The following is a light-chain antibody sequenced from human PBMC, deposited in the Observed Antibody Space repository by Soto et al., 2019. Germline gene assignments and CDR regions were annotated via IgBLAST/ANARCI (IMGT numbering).Light chain of an antibody. CDR3: QQSYSTPPHT. V-gene: IGKV1-39*01. J-gene: IGKJ2*01. Sequence: DIQMTQSPSSLSASVGDRVTITCRASQSISSYSTWYQQKPGNAPKLLIYAASSLQSGVPSRLSGSGSGTDFALTISSLQPEDFATDYCQQSYSTPPHTFGQGTKLEIK. CDR1: QSISSY. CDR2: AAS.